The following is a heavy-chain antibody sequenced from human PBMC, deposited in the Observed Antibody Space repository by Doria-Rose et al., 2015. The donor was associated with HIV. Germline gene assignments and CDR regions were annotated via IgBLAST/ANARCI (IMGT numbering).Heavy chain of an antibody. Sequence: QVQLVESGPVLVKPTETLTLTCTVSGVSLSSPGMGVSWISQPPGKALEWLANIFSDDGRSYKTSLKSRLTISRGTSKSQVVLTMTDMDPVDTATYYCARIKSSRWYHKYYFDFWGQGTLVIVSA. J-gene: IGHJ4*02. D-gene: IGHD6-13*01. CDR2: IFSDDGR. CDR3: ARIKSSRWYHKYYFDF. V-gene: IGHV2-26*01. CDR1: GVSLSSPGMG.